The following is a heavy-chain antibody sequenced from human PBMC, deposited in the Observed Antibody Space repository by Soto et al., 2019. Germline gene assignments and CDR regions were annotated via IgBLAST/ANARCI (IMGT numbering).Heavy chain of an antibody. V-gene: IGHV3-23*01. D-gene: IGHD3-10*01. CDR3: AKPITMVRGVKYPFDY. J-gene: IGHJ4*02. CDR2: ISGSGGST. CDR1: GFTFSSYA. Sequence: GGSLRLSCAASGFTFSSYAMSWVRQAPGKGLEWVSAISGSGGSTYYADSVKGRFTISRDNSKNTLYLQMNSLRAEDTAVYYCAKPITMVRGVKYPFDYWGQGTLVTVSS.